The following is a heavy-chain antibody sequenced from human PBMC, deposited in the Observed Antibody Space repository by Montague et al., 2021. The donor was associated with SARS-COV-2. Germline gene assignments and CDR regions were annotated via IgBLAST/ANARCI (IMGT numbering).Heavy chain of an antibody. D-gene: IGHD6-19*01. V-gene: IGHV3-7*04. CDR2: IKEDGGVK. J-gene: IGHJ4*02. CDR1: GFTFSNYW. CDR3: ARAGYSSGYDY. Sequence: SLRLSCAASGFTFSNYWMAWVRQAPGKALEWISNIKEDGGVKNYVDSVKGRFTISRDNTKNLLFLQMNSLSVEDTAVYYCARAGYSSGYDYWGRGTLVTVSS.